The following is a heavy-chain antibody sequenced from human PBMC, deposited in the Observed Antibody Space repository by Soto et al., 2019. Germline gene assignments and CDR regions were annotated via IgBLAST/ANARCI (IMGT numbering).Heavy chain of an antibody. D-gene: IGHD7-27*01. V-gene: IGHV1-69*11. CDR2: IIPILGTA. CDR1: GGTFSSYA. CDR3: ARARGDRISYYFDY. J-gene: IGHJ4*02. Sequence: QVQLVQSGAEVKKPGSSVKVSCKASGGTFSSYAISWVRQAPGQGLEWMGGIIPILGTANYAQKFQGRVTITAHESTSTAYMELSSLRSEDTAVYYCARARGDRISYYFDYWGQGTLVTVSS.